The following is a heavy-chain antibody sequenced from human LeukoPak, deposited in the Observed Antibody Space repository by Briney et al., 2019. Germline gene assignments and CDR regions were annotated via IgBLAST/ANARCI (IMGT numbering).Heavy chain of an antibody. Sequence: PGGSLRLSCAASGFTFSSYWMHWVRQAPGKGLVWVSRINTDGSSTSYADSVKGRFTISRDNAKNTLYLQMISLRAEDTAVYYCARETTAPGNYFDSWGQGTLVTVSS. J-gene: IGHJ4*02. D-gene: IGHD4-17*01. V-gene: IGHV3-74*01. CDR2: INTDGSST. CDR3: ARETTAPGNYFDS. CDR1: GFTFSSYW.